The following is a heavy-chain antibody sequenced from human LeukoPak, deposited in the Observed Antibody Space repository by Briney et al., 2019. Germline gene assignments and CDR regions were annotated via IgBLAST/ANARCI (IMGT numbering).Heavy chain of an antibody. J-gene: IGHJ5*02. CDR1: GFTVSTNH. D-gene: IGHD3-22*01. CDR3: ARRENNGYYLS. CDR2: LYSDGTT. Sequence: GGSLRLSCAASGFTVSTNHMIWVRQAPGKGLDWVSVLYSDGTTYYADSVKGRFIISRDNSRNTLSLQMHSLRAEDTAVYYCARRENNGYYLSWGQGTLVTVSS. V-gene: IGHV3-53*01.